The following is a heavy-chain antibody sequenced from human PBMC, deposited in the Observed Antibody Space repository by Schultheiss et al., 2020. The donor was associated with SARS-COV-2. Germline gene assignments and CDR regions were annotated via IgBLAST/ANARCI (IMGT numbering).Heavy chain of an antibody. Sequence: SQTLSLTCTVSGGSISSYYWSWIRQSPGKGLEWIGYIYYSGSTNYNPSLKSRVTISVDTSKNQFSLKLSSVTAADTAVYYCARGVVRGPGWFDPWGQGTLVTVSS. D-gene: IGHD3-10*01. CDR3: ARGVVRGPGWFDP. CDR1: GGSISSYY. CDR2: IYYSGST. J-gene: IGHJ5*02. V-gene: IGHV4-59*12.